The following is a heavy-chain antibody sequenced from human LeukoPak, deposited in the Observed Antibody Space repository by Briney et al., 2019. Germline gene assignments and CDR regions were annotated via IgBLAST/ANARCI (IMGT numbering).Heavy chain of an antibody. J-gene: IGHJ4*02. CDR1: GYTFTSYD. D-gene: IGHD3-16*02. Sequence: ASVKVSCKASGYTFTSYDINWVRQATGQGPEWLGWMNPNSGNTGYAQKFQGRVTMTGNTSITTAYMELSSLRSEDTAVYYCARGPRGDYLWGSYRYPFENWGQGTLVTVSP. V-gene: IGHV1-8*01. CDR3: ARGPRGDYLWGSYRYPFEN. CDR2: MNPNSGNT.